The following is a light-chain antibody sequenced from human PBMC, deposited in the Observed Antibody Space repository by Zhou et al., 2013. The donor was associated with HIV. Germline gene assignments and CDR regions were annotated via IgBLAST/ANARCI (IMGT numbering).Light chain of an antibody. CDR1: QSLSVY. V-gene: IGKV3-20*01. CDR2: DAS. Sequence: EIVLTQSPGTLSLSPGERATLSCTASQSLSVYLAWYQHKPGLAPRLLIYDASKRAAGIPDRFSGRGSGTDFTLTIDKLEPEDFAVYYCHHYGRSPCTFGQGTKLEIK. J-gene: IGKJ2*02. CDR3: HHYGRSPCT.